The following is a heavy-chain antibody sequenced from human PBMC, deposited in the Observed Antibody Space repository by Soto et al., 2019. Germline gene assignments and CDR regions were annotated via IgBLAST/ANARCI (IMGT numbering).Heavy chain of an antibody. CDR3: ARSSGSRHVGRYGYRLDV. V-gene: IGHV3-11*06. Sequence: QVQLVESGGGLVEPGGSLRLSCTGSGFALTDYYMTWIRQAPGKGLEWVSYSSSSGAYINYADSVKGRFTISRDNANNSLYQQMDSLRAEDTAVYFFARSSGSRHVGRYGYRLDVCGQGTTVTVSS. D-gene: IGHD2-15*01. J-gene: IGHJ6*02. CDR1: GFALTDYY. CDR2: SSSSGAYI.